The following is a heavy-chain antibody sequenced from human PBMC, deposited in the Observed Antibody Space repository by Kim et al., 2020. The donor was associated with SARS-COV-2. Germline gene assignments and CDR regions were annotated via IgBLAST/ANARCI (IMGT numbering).Heavy chain of an antibody. Sequence: NHAQKLQGRVTMTTDTSTSTAYMELRSLRSDDTAVYYCARIRWLQDAFDIWGQGTMVTVSS. J-gene: IGHJ3*02. V-gene: IGHV1-18*01. D-gene: IGHD5-12*01. CDR3: ARIRWLQDAFDI.